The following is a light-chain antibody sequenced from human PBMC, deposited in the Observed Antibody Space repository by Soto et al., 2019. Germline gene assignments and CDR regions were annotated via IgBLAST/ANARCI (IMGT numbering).Light chain of an antibody. V-gene: IGLV1-40*01. CDR2: GNN. Sequence: QSVLTQPRSVSGAPGQRVIISCTGSSSNIGAGYDVHWYQQLPETAPKLLIFGNNNRPSGVPVRFSASKSGTSASLVITGLQAEDESDYYCQSYDSTLSAWVFGGGTKLTV. J-gene: IGLJ3*02. CDR3: QSYDSTLSAWV. CDR1: SSNIGAGYD.